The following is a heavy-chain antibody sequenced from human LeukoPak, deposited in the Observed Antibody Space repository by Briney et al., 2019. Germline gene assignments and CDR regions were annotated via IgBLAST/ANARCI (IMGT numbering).Heavy chain of an antibody. CDR2: ISSSSSTI. CDR3: ARDGLAIVVVPAAINAFDI. D-gene: IGHD2-2*02. V-gene: IGHV3-48*01. Sequence: PGGSLRLSCAASGFTFSSYSMNWVRQAPGKGLEWVSYISSSSSTIYYADSVKGRFTISRDNAKNSLYLQMNSLRAEDTAVYYCARDGLAIVVVPAAINAFDIWGQGTMVTVSS. CDR1: GFTFSSYS. J-gene: IGHJ3*02.